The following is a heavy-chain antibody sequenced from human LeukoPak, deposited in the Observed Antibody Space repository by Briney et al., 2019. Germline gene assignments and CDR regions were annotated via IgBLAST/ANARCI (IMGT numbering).Heavy chain of an antibody. Sequence: PSETLSLTCTVSGGSISSYCWSWIRQPPGKGLEWIGYIYYSGSTNYNPSLKSRVTISVDTSKNQFSLKLSSVTAADTAVYYCARGRGGGYWTAQPIDYWGQGTLVTVSS. V-gene: IGHV4-59*01. J-gene: IGHJ4*02. CDR3: ARGRGGGYWTAQPIDY. CDR1: GGSISSYC. CDR2: IYYSGST. D-gene: IGHD1-1*01.